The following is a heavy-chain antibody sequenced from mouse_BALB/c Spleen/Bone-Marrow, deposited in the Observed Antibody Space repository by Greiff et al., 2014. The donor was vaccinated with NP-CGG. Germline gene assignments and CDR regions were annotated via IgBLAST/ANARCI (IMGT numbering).Heavy chain of an antibody. J-gene: IGHJ3*01. CDR3: ARSGDSSGYGFAY. Sequence: VQLQQSGPELVKPGASVKISCKASGYTFTNYDINWVKQRPGQGLEWIGWIYPGDGSTKYNEKFKGKATLTADKSSSTAYMQLSSLTSENSAVYFCARSGDSSGYGFAYWGQGTLVTVSA. CDR2: IYPGDGST. CDR1: GYTFTNYD. D-gene: IGHD3-2*01. V-gene: IGHV1S56*01.